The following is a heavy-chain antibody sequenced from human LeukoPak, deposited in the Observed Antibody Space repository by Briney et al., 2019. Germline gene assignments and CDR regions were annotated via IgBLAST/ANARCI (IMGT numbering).Heavy chain of an antibody. CDR1: GFTFSSYA. V-gene: IGHV3-30-3*01. CDR3: ARAARDIVVVPAIDY. Sequence: GGSLRLSCAASGFTFSSYAMHWVRQAPGKGLEWVAVISYDGSNKYYADSVKGRFTISRDNSKNTLYLQMNSLRAEDTAVYYCARAARDIVVVPAIDYWGQGTLVTVSS. D-gene: IGHD2-2*01. J-gene: IGHJ4*02. CDR2: ISYDGSNK.